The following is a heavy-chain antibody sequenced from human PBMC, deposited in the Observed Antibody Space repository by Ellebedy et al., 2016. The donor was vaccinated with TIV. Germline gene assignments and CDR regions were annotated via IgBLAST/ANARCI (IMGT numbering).Heavy chain of an antibody. CDR1: GVFLSGYY. V-gene: IGHV4-34*01. J-gene: IGHJ5*02. D-gene: IGHD2-15*01. Sequence: SETLSLTCGVHGVFLSGYYWTWIRQSPGKGLEWIGEVSHRGSTKYNPSLKSRVTIVVATSKNMFSLNLASVTAADTAVYYCAKSGEFLDFVVSEVVTRWFDPWGQGTLVTVSS. CDR2: VSHRGST. CDR3: AKSGEFLDFVVSEVVTRWFDP.